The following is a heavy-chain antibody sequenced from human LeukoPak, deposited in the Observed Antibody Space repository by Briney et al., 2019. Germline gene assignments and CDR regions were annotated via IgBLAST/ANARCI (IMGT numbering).Heavy chain of an antibody. Sequence: GESLKISCQASGYSFPSYWIGWVRQMSGKGLEWMGIIYPGDSDARYSPSFRDQVTFSVDKSISTAYLQWSSLKASDTAMYYCARLWAPMRNPFDIWGQGTMVVVS. V-gene: IGHV5-51*01. CDR1: GYSFPSYW. CDR2: IYPGDSDA. D-gene: IGHD3-16*01. CDR3: ARLWAPMRNPFDI. J-gene: IGHJ3*02.